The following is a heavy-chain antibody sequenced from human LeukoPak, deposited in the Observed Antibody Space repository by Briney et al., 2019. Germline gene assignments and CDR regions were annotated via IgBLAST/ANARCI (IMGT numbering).Heavy chain of an antibody. V-gene: IGHV4-38-2*02. CDR3: ARGGTGYSGYLDY. J-gene: IGHJ4*02. CDR1: GGSISSYY. Sequence: SETLSLTCTVSGGSISSYYWSWIRQPPGKGLEWIGSIYHSGSTYYNPSLKSRVTISVDTSKNQFSLKLSSVTAADTAVYYCARGGTGYSGYLDYWGQGTLVTASS. CDR2: IYHSGST. D-gene: IGHD5-12*01.